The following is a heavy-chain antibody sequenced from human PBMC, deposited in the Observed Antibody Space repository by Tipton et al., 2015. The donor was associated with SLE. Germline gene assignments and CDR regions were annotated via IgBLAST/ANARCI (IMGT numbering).Heavy chain of an antibody. V-gene: IGHV4-4*09. CDR1: GGSISSYY. Sequence: TLSLTCTVSGGSISSYYWSWIRQPPGKGLEWIGYIYTSGSTNYNPSLKSRVTISVDTSKNQFSLKLSSVTAADTAVYYCARRGIDFWSGYFDYWGQGTLVTVSS. D-gene: IGHD3-3*01. CDR2: IYTSGST. J-gene: IGHJ4*02. CDR3: ARRGIDFWSGYFDY.